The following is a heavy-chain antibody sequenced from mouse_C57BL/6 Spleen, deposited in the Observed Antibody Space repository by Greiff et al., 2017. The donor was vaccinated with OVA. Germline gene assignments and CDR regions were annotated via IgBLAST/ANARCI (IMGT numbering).Heavy chain of an antibody. CDR3: ARMADYDRRAWVAY. V-gene: IGHV8-8*01. CDR2: IWWDDDT. Sequence: QVTLKVSGPGILQPSQSLSLTCSFSGFSLSTFGMGVGWIRQPSGQGLVWLAHIWWDDDTYYNPALKSRLTISTDTSKNQVFLKIANVDTEDAATYYCARMADYDRRAWVAYWGQGTLVTVSA. CDR1: GFSLSTFGMG. J-gene: IGHJ3*01. D-gene: IGHD2-4*01.